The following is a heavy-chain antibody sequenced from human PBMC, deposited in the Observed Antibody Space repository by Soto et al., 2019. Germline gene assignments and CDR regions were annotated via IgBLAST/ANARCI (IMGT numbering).Heavy chain of an antibody. J-gene: IGHJ4*02. Sequence: EVQLVESGGGLVQPGGSLRLTCAASGFPFSIYSMNWDRQAPGKGLEWSSYITSDTNTIKYADSVKGRFTIARDNAKNLVYLQLNSLRVEDTAVYFCARSVEGHFDYWGQGTVVTVSS. CDR1: GFPFSIYS. CDR3: ARSVEGHFDY. CDR2: ITSDTNTI. D-gene: IGHD6-19*01. V-gene: IGHV3-48*01.